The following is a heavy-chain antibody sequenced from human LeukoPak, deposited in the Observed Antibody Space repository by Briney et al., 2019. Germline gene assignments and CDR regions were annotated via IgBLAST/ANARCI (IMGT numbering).Heavy chain of an antibody. D-gene: IGHD3-22*01. J-gene: IGHJ4*02. CDR3: AKGPQLGSGYHPDY. CDR2: ITGSDDRT. Sequence: AGSLRLSCVASGFTYTSDAMTWVRQAPGEGLEWASTITGSDDRTYYADSVKGRFTISRDYSKSTLHLQMNSLRAEDTAIYYCAKGPQLGSGYHPDYWGQGTLVTVSS. V-gene: IGHV3-23*01. CDR1: GFTYTSDA.